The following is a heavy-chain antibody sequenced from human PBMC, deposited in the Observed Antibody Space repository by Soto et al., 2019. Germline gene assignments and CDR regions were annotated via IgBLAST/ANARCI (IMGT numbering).Heavy chain of an antibody. CDR1: GYTFTSYG. CDR3: ARTGYCSSTSCYTPYYYYGMDV. J-gene: IGHJ6*02. Sequence: ASVKVSCKASGYTFTSYGISWVRQAPGQGLEWMGWISVYNGNTNYAQKLQGRVTMTTDTSTSTAYMELRSLRSDDTAVYYCARTGYCSSTSCYTPYYYYGMDVSGQGTTVTVSS. CDR2: ISVYNGNT. D-gene: IGHD2-2*02. V-gene: IGHV1-18*01.